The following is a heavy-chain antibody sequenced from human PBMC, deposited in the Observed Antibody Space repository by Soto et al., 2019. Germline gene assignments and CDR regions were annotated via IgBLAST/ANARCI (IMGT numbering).Heavy chain of an antibody. CDR1: GFTFSSYS. CDR2: ISSSSSYI. V-gene: IGHV3-21*01. Sequence: EVQLVESGGGLVKPGGSLRLSCAASGFTFSSYSMNWVRQAPGKGLEWVSSISSSSSYIYYADSVKGRFTISRDNAKNSLYLQMNSLRAEDTAVYYCARDAGSYNRQSLYFDYWGQGTLVTVSS. D-gene: IGHD3-10*01. CDR3: ARDAGSYNRQSLYFDY. J-gene: IGHJ4*02.